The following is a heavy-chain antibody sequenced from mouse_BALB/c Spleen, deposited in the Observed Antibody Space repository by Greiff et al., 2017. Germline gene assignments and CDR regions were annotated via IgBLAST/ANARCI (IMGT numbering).Heavy chain of an antibody. J-gene: IGHJ2*01. CDR2: IDPENGDT. Sequence: DVKLQESGAELVRSGASVKLSCTASGFNIKDYYMHWVKQRPEQGLEWIGWIDPENGDTEYAPKFQGKATMTADTSSNTAYLQLSSLTSEDTAVYYCNALGYVSWGQGTTLTVSS. CDR1: GFNIKDYY. V-gene: IGHV14-4*02. CDR3: NALGYVS. D-gene: IGHD1-2*01.